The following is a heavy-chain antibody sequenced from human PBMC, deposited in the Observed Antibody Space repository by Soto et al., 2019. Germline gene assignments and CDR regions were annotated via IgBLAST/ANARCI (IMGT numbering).Heavy chain of an antibody. V-gene: IGHV1-69*01. CDR1: GGTFSSYA. J-gene: IGHJ3*02. CDR3: ARDNGQRDYYDSSLDAFDI. CDR2: IIPIFSTP. D-gene: IGHD3-22*01. Sequence: QVQLVQSGAEVKKPGSSVKVSCKASGGTFSSYAISWVRQAPGQGLEWMGGIIPIFSTPNYAQKFQGGVTITADESTSTAYMGVSRLRSEDTAVYFRARDNGQRDYYDSSLDAFDIWGQGTMVTVSS.